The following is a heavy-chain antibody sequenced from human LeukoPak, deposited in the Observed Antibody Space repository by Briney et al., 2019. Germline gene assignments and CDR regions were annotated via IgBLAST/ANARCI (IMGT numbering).Heavy chain of an antibody. J-gene: IGHJ6*02. CDR2: IYYSGST. Sequence: SETLSLTCTVSGGSISSGDYYWSWIRQPPGKGLEWIGYIYYSGSTYYNPSLKSRVTISVDTSKNQFSLKLSSVTAADTAVYYCARGAPNYYFAMDVWGQGTTVTVSS. CDR3: ARGAPNYYFAMDV. V-gene: IGHV4-30-4*01. CDR1: GGSISSGDYY.